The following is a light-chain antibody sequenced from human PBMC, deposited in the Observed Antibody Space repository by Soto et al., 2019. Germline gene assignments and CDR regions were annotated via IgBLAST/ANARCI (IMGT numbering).Light chain of an antibody. Sequence: EIVLTQSPGSLSLSPGERATLSCRASQSVGSNYLAWYQQKPGQAPRLLVSGASSRATGIPDRFSGSGSGTDFTLTISRLEPEDFAGYYCQQYGSSPFTFGQGTKLEIK. J-gene: IGKJ2*01. V-gene: IGKV3-20*01. CDR1: QSVGSNY. CDR3: QQYGSSPFT. CDR2: GAS.